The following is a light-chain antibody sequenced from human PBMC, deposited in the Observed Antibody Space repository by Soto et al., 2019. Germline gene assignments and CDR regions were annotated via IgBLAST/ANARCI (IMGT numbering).Light chain of an antibody. J-gene: IGKJ2*01. Sequence: EIVLTQSPGTLSLSPGERATLSCRASQSVNNNYLAWYQQEPGQAPRLLIYGASSRATGIPDRFSGSGSGTDFTLTISRLEPGDFAVYYCQQYAGSAYTFGQGTKLEIK. CDR1: QSVNNNY. CDR2: GAS. V-gene: IGKV3-20*01. CDR3: QQYAGSAYT.